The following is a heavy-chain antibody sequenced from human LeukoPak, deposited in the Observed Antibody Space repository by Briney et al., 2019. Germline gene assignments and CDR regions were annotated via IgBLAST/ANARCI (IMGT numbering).Heavy chain of an antibody. CDR2: INHSGST. V-gene: IGHV4-34*01. Sequence: SETLSLTCAVYGGSFSGYYWSWIRQPPGKGLEWIGEINHSGSTNYNPSLKSRVTISVDTSKNQFSLKLSSVTAADTAIYYCARLRRNWNFDLWGQGALVTVPS. J-gene: IGHJ5*02. CDR1: GGSFSGYY. D-gene: IGHD1-1*01. CDR3: ARLRRNWNFDL.